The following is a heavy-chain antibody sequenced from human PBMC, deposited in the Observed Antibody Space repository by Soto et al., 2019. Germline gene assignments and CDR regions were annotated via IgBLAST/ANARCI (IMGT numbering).Heavy chain of an antibody. Sequence: QVQLQESGPGLVKPSQTLSLTCTVSGGSISSGGYYWGWIRQRPGQGMEGIGYIYYSGSTTYNPTRKIRITTEVSTSKIHLTMNLRSVPAAATAVYYCARVGGINWFDPWGQGTLVTVSS. V-gene: IGHV4-31*03. J-gene: IGHJ5*02. CDR2: IYYSGST. CDR3: ARVGGINWFDP. CDR1: GGSISSGGYY.